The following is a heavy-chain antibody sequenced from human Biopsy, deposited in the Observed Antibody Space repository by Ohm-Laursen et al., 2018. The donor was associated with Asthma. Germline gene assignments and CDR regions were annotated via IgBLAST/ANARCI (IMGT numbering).Heavy chain of an antibody. CDR2: IKKDGREE. V-gene: IGHV3-7*01. D-gene: IGHD2-8*01. CDR3: ARGGYCTSPTCPWGRYATDV. CDR1: GFTFNSYW. Sequence: SLRLSCTANGFTFNSYWMSWVRQAPGKGLEWVANIKKDGREEYYVDSVKGRFTISRDNAKNSLCLHMNSLRAGDSAVYYCARGGYCTSPTCPWGRYATDVWGQGTTVTVSS. J-gene: IGHJ6*02.